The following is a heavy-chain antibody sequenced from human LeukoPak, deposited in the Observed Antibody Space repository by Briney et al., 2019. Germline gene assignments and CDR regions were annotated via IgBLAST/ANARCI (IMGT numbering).Heavy chain of an antibody. CDR3: TTGTWELPYDALDI. CDR1: GFTFSNAW. J-gene: IGHJ3*02. V-gene: IGHV3-15*01. CDR2: IKSKTDGGTT. D-gene: IGHD1-26*01. Sequence: KPGGSLRLSCAASGFTFSNAWMSWVRQAPGKGLEWVGRIKSKTDGGTTDYAAPVKGRFTISRDDSKNTLYLQMNSLKTEDTAVYYCTTGTWELPYDALDIWGQGTMVTVSS.